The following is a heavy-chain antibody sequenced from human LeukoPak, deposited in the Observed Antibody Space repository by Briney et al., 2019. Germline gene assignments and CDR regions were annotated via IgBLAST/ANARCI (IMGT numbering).Heavy chain of an antibody. CDR3: ARDPGSYYDYYYYGMDV. CDR2: IYYSGST. V-gene: IGHV4-59*01. CDR1: GGSISSYY. D-gene: IGHD3-10*01. J-gene: IGHJ6*02. Sequence: SETLSLTCTVSGGSISSYYWSWIRQPPGKGLEWIGYIYYSGSTNYNPSLKSRVTISVDTSKNQFSLKLSSVTAADTAVYYCARDPGSYYDYYYYGMDVWGQGTTVTVSS.